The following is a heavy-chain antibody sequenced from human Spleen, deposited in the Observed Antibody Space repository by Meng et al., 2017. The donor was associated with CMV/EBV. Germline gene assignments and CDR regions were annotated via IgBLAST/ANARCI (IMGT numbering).Heavy chain of an antibody. CDR2: IYYSGAA. Sequence: GSLRLSCTVSPGSISRYYWTWIRQPPGKGLEWIGYIYYSGAANYNPSLKSRATMSVDTSKNQFSLKLTSVTAADTAVYYCARELIGDGSLAFDYWGQGTLVTVSS. D-gene: IGHD1-26*01. CDR3: ARELIGDGSLAFDY. V-gene: IGHV4-59*01. J-gene: IGHJ4*02. CDR1: PGSISRYY.